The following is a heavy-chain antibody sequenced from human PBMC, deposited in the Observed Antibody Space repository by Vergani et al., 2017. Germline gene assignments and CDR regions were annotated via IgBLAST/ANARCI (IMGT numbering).Heavy chain of an antibody. CDR2: INHSGST. D-gene: IGHD3-9*01. Sequence: QVQLQQWGAGLLKPSETLSLTCAVYGGSFSGYYWSWIRQPPGKGLEWIGEINHSGSTNYNPSLKSRVTISVDTSKNQFSLKLSSVTAADTAVYYCARGRRTGYFDANDYWGQGTLVTVSS. J-gene: IGHJ4*02. CDR1: GGSFSGYY. CDR3: ARGRRTGYFDANDY. V-gene: IGHV4-34*01.